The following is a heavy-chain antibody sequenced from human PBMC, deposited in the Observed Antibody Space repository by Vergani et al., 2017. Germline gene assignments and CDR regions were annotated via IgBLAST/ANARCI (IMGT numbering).Heavy chain of an antibody. J-gene: IGHJ4*02. Sequence: QVQVVQSGAEVKKSGASVKVSCKTSGYTFSNYYMHWVRQAPGQGLEWLGIINPSGGHTNYAQKFQGRVTMTRDTSTSTVYMELSRLRSEDTAIYYCARGDYCILTGYRYWGQGTLVTVSA. D-gene: IGHD3-9*01. CDR1: GYTFSNYY. V-gene: IGHV1-46*03. CDR3: ARGDYCILTGYRY. CDR2: INPSGGHT.